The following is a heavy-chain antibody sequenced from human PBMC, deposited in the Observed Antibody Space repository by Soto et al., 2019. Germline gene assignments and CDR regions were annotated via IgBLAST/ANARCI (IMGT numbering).Heavy chain of an antibody. J-gene: IGHJ4*02. Sequence: PGGSLRLSCAASGFTFSSYAMHWVRQAPGKGLEWGAVISYDGSNKYYADSVKGRFTISRDNSKNTLYLQMNSLRAEDTAVYYCARSGPPVTTFPFDYWGQGTLVTVSS. CDR2: ISYDGSNK. V-gene: IGHV3-30-3*01. CDR1: GFTFSSYA. D-gene: IGHD4-17*01. CDR3: ARSGPPVTTFPFDY.